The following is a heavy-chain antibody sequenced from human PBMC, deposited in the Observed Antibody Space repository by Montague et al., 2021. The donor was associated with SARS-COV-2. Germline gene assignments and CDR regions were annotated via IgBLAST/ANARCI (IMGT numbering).Heavy chain of an antibody. V-gene: IGHV4-39*01. CDR1: GGSITRNYY. Sequence: SETLSLTCTVSGGSITRNYYWGWIRQPPGKGLEWFGNNYYSGTTFINPSLESRVTISVDASKNQFSLHLTSVTAADTAVYYCARPLVRGVPKAFDIWGQGALVIVSS. CDR3: ARPLVRGVPKAFDI. J-gene: IGHJ3*02. CDR2: NYYSGTT. D-gene: IGHD3-10*01.